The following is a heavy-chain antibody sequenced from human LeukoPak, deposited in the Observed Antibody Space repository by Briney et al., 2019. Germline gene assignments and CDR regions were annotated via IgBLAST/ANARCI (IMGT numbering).Heavy chain of an antibody. Sequence: ASVKVSCKASGYTFTGYYMHWVRQAPGQGLEWMGWVNPNSGGTNYAQKFQGRVTMTRDTSISTAYMELSRLRSDDTAVYYCARSRDSSGWYIFFDYWGQGTLVTVSS. CDR2: VNPNSGGT. D-gene: IGHD6-19*01. CDR1: GYTFTGYY. CDR3: ARSRDSSGWYIFFDY. J-gene: IGHJ4*02. V-gene: IGHV1-2*02.